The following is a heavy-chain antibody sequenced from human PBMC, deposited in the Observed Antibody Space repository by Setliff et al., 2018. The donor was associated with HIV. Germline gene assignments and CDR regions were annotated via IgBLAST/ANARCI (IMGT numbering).Heavy chain of an antibody. CDR3: AREFSSSSFDQ. Sequence: PSETLSLTCPVSGGSISSGSHYWGWIRQAPGKGLEWIGNIYYSGTTFYNPSLKSRVSISVDTSRNEFSLKLTSVTAADTAVYYCAREFSSSSFDQWGQGTLVTVSS. CDR1: GGSISSGSHY. D-gene: IGHD6-6*01. V-gene: IGHV4-39*02. CDR2: IYYSGTT. J-gene: IGHJ4*02.